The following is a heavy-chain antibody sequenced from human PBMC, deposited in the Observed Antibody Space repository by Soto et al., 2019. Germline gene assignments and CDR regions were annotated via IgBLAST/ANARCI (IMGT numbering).Heavy chain of an antibody. J-gene: IGHJ6*02. CDR1: GFTFSSYS. D-gene: IGHD3-10*01. CDR2: ISSSSSYI. Sequence: GGSLRLSCAASGFTFSSYSMNWVRQAPGKGLEWVSSISSSSSYIYYADSVRGRFTISRDNAKNSLYLQMNSLRAEDTAVYYWARDILLWFGESDYYYYGRDVGGQGTTVTVSS. CDR3: ARDILLWFGESDYYYYGRDV. V-gene: IGHV3-21*01.